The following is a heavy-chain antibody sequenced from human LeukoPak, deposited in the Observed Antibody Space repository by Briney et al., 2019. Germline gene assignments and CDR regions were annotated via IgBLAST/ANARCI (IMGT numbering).Heavy chain of an antibody. CDR1: GFTFSSYA. CDR3: AKASGLVPAYGMDV. V-gene: IGHV3-23*01. J-gene: IGHJ6*02. D-gene: IGHD2-2*01. Sequence: PGGSLRLSCAASGFTFSSYAMSWVRQAPGKGLEWVSAISGSGGSTYYADSVKGRFTISRDNSKNTLYLQMNSLRAEDTAVYYCAKASGLVPAYGMDVWGQGTTVTVSS. CDR2: ISGSGGST.